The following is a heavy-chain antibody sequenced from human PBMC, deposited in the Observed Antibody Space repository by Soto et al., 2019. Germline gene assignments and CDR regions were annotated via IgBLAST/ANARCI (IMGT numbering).Heavy chain of an antibody. Sequence: GGSLRLSCAASGFPLSSYNMNLVRQAPGKGLEWVSFISGVNSDVFYADSVKGRFTISRDNAKNALYLQMNSLRAEDTAVYYCARDDVFRFDSWGHGTLVTVSS. CDR1: GFPLSSYN. J-gene: IGHJ4*01. V-gene: IGHV3-48*01. D-gene: IGHD3-16*01. CDR3: ARDDVFRFDS. CDR2: ISGVNSDV.